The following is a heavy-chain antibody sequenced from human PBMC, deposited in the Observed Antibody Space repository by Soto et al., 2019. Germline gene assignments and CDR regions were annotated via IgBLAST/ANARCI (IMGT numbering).Heavy chain of an antibody. CDR1: GVTVRSYA. D-gene: IGHD6-13*01. V-gene: IGHV3-23*01. J-gene: IGHJ4*02. CDR3: AKKPLLSSSSRYRELLPIDY. Sequence: WGSLGLSCASCGVTVRSYAMSWVRQATGKGLEWVSAISGSGGSTYYADSVKGRFTISRDNSKNTLYLQMNSLRAEDTAVYYCAKKPLLSSSSRYRELLPIDYWGQGTLVTVSP. CDR2: ISGSGGST.